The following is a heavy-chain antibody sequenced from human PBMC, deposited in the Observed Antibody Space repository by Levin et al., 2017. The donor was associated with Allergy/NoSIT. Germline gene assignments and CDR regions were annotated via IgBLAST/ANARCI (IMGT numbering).Heavy chain of an antibody. J-gene: IGHJ3*02. Sequence: GGSLRLSCAAAGFTFRDYCMTWVRQTPGRGLEWVANINQDGSQKYYVDSVKGRFTISRDNAKNSVDLQMNYLRDDDTAVYYCARNVRGSSASDAWDIWGHGTMVT. CDR3: ARNVRGSSASDAWDI. D-gene: IGHD1-1*01. CDR1: GFTFRDYC. CDR2: INQDGSQK. V-gene: IGHV3-7*03.